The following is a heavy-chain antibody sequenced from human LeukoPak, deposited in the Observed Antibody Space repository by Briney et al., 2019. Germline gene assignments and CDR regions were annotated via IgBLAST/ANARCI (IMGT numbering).Heavy chain of an antibody. Sequence: GGSLRLSYKACALTLSSSWMSWVRPATGKGLEWVANIKQDGSEKYYVDSVKGRFTISRDNAKNSLYLQMNSLRAEDTAVYYCARDPYAYDILTGRLWGQGTLVTVSS. CDR3: ARDPYAYDILTGRL. D-gene: IGHD3-9*01. CDR2: IKQDGSEK. CDR1: ALTLSSSW. J-gene: IGHJ4*02. V-gene: IGHV3-7*01.